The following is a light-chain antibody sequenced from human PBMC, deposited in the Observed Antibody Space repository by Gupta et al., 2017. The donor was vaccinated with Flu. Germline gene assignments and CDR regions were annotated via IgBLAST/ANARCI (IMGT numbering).Light chain of an antibody. CDR1: QRILYSSNNKNY. V-gene: IGKV4-1*01. CDR3: QQVYTIPKT. J-gene: IGKJ2*01. Sequence: SLGERATINCESSQRILYSSNNKNYLAWYQKKPGQPPKLLIYWASTRESGVPDRFGGSGSGIDFTLTISSLQAEDVAVYYCQQVYTIPKTFGQGTKLEIK. CDR2: WAS.